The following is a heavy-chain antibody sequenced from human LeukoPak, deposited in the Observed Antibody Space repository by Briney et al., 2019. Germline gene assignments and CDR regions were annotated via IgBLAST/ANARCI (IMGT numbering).Heavy chain of an antibody. CDR2: IYTSGST. CDR3: ARGRRDGYNRKYYFDY. J-gene: IGHJ4*02. V-gene: IGHV4-4*07. Sequence: SETLSLTCTVSGGSISSYYWSWIRQPAGKGLEWIGRIYTSGSTNYNPSLKSRVTMSVDTSKNQFSLKLSSVTAADTAVYYCARGRRDGYNRKYYFDYWGQGTLVTVSS. CDR1: GGSISSYY. D-gene: IGHD5-24*01.